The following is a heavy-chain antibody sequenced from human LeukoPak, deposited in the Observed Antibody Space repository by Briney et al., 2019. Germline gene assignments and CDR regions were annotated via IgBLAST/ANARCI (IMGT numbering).Heavy chain of an antibody. D-gene: IGHD5-24*01. CDR2: IYSGGST. CDR3: ARKRDGYNYGDAFDI. V-gene: IGHV3-53*01. CDR1: GFTVSSNY. J-gene: IGHJ3*02. Sequence: PGGPLRLSCAASGFTVSSNYMSWVRQAPGKGLEWVSVIYSGGSTYYADSVKGRFTISRDNSKNTLYLQMNSLRAEDTAVYYCARKRDGYNYGDAFDIWGQGTMVTVSS.